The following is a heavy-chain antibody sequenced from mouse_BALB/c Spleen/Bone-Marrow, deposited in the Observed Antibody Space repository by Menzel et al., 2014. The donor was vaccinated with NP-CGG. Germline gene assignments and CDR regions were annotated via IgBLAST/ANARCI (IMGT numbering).Heavy chain of an antibody. V-gene: IGHV3-1*02. CDR2: IHHSGST. D-gene: IGHD2-1*01. CDR3: TSYGNYRYFDV. CDR1: GYSITSGYS. J-gene: IGHJ1*01. Sequence: EVMLVESGPDLVKPSQSLSLTCTVTGYSITSGYSWHWIRQFPGNKLEWVGYIHHSGSTNYNPSLRSRISITRDTSKNQFSLHLNSVTTEDTATYYCTSYGNYRYFDVWGAGTTVTVSS.